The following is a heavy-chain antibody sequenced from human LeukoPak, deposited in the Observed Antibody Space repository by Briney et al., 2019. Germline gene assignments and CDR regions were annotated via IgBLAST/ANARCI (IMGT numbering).Heavy chain of an antibody. CDR1: GFTFSSYA. D-gene: IGHD1-26*01. V-gene: IGHV3-23*01. CDR3: ANDNAQRGRSISGSYRGQY. Sequence: QSGGSLRLSCAASGFTFSSYAMSWVRQAPGKGLEWVSAISGSGGSTYYADSVKGRFTISRDNSKNTLYLQMNSLRAEDTAVYYCANDNAQRGRSISGSYRGQYWGQGTLVTVSS. CDR2: ISGSGGST. J-gene: IGHJ4*02.